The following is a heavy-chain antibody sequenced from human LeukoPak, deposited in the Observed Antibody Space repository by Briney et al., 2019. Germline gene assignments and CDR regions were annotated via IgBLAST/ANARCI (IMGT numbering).Heavy chain of an antibody. CDR2: MSGSGGST. CDR3: AKGTRVALTMVVTPFDY. Sequence: PGGSLRLSCAASGFTFSSYAMSWVRQAPGKGLEWVSAMSGSGGSTYDADSVKGRFTISRDNSNNTLYLQMDSLRAEDTAVYYCAKGTRVALTMVVTPFDYWGQGTLVTVSS. V-gene: IGHV3-23*01. CDR1: GFTFSSYA. J-gene: IGHJ4*02. D-gene: IGHD4-23*01.